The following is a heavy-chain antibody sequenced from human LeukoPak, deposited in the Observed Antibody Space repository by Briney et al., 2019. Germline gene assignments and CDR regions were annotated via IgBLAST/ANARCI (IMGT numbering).Heavy chain of an antibody. CDR2: IIPIFGTT. J-gene: IGHJ4*02. CDR1: GGSSNSYA. D-gene: IGHD3-22*01. V-gene: IGHV1-69*05. CDR3: AIDDSSGFSDI. Sequence: GASVKVSCKASGGSSNSYATSWVRQAPGQGLEWMGGIIPIFGTTNHAQKFQGRVTITTDESSSTVYMQLSSLRSEDTAVYYCAIDDSSGFSDIWGQGTLVTVSS.